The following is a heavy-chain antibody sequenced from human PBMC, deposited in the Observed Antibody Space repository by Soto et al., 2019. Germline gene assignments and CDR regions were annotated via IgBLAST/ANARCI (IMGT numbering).Heavy chain of an antibody. CDR1: GFTFSSYG. CDR2: ISYDGSNK. J-gene: IGHJ4*02. V-gene: IGHV3-30*18. CDR3: AKVSLPATPQNYYDY. Sequence: GGSLRLSCAASGFTFSSYGMHWVRQAPGKGLEWVAVISYDGSNKYYADSVKGRFTISRDNSKNTLYLQMNSLRAEDTAVYYCAKVSLPATPQNYYDYWGQGTLVPVSS.